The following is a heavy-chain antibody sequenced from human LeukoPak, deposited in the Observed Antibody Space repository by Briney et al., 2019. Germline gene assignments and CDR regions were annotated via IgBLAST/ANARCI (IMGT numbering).Heavy chain of an antibody. CDR2: VLYDGSKI. D-gene: IGHD6-13*01. Sequence: GGSLRLSCPASGFTFRSYGMHRVRQAPGKRLESVAVVLYDGSKIYYVDSVNGRFTVSRDNSKKIVYGQMNRLRAEDTAVYYCAKDLRRYSRSLRGGFDYWGQGTLVTVSS. CDR1: GFTFRSYG. V-gene: IGHV3-33*06. J-gene: IGHJ4*02. CDR3: AKDLRRYSRSLRGGFDY.